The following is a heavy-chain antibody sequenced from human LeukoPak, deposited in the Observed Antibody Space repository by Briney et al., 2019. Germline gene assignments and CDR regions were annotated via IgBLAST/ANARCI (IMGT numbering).Heavy chain of an antibody. CDR3: ARGVDYYGV. V-gene: IGHV4-34*01. CDR1: GGSFSGYY. CDR2: INHSGRT. D-gene: IGHD3-10*01. J-gene: IGHJ4*02. Sequence: TSETLSLTCAVYGGSFSGYYWNWIRQPPGKGLEWIGEINHSGRTNYNPSLKSRVTISVDTSKKQFSLKLSSVTAADTAVYYCARGVDYYGVWGQGTLVTVSS.